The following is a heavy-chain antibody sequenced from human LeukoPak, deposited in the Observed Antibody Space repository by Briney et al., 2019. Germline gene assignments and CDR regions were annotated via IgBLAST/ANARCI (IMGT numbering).Heavy chain of an antibody. CDR3: ARGQDSSDFWTKSLDY. CDR1: GGTFSSYG. J-gene: IGHJ4*02. CDR2: IIPIFGTA. Sequence: ASVKVSCKASGGTFSSYGISWVRQAPGQGLEWMGGIIPIFGTANYAQKFQGRVTITADESSSTAYMELSSLRSEDTAVYYCARGQDSSDFWTKSLDYWGQGTLVTVSS. D-gene: IGHD3/OR15-3a*01. V-gene: IGHV1-69*13.